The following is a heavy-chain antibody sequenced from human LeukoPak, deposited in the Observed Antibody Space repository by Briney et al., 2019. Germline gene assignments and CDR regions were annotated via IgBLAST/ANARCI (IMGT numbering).Heavy chain of an antibody. CDR1: GYTFTGYY. Sequence: ASVKVSCKASGYTFTGYYMHWVRQAPGQGLEWMGIINPSGGSTSYAQKFQGRVTMTRDTSTSTVYMELSSLRSEDTAVYYCARGLGYCSSTSCAVAFDTWGQGTMVTVSS. CDR2: INPSGGST. D-gene: IGHD2-2*01. CDR3: ARGLGYCSSTSCAVAFDT. J-gene: IGHJ3*02. V-gene: IGHV1-46*01.